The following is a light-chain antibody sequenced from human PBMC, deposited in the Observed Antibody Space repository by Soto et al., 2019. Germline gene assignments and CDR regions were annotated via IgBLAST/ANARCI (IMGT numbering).Light chain of an antibody. CDR1: QSISSY. Sequence: DIQMTQSPSSLSASVGDRVTITCRASQSISSYLNWYQQKPGKAPKLLIYAASSLQSGVPSRFSGXGSXXDFXXTXXSXXXXXXXXXYCQQSYSTRYTFGQGTKLEIK. CDR2: AAS. CDR3: QQSYSTRYT. V-gene: IGKV1-39*01. J-gene: IGKJ2*01.